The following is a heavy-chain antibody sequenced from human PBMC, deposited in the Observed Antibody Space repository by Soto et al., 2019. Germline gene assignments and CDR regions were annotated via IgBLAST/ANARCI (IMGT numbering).Heavy chain of an antibody. CDR2: ISAYNGNT. CDR1: GYTFTSYG. CDR3: ARAGHPFKYYFDY. D-gene: IGHD3-3*02. Sequence: ASVKVSCKASGYTFTSYGISWVRQAPGQGLEWKGWISAYNGNTNYAQKFQGRVTMTMDTSTSTVYMELSSLRSEDTAVYYCARAGHPFKYYFDYWGQGTLVTVSS. V-gene: IGHV1-18*01. J-gene: IGHJ4*02.